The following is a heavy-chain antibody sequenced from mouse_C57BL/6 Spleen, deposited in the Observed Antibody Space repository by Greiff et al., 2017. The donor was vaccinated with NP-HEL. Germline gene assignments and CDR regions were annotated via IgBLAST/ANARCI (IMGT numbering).Heavy chain of an antibody. CDR2: ISTGGGST. CDR1: GFTFSDYY. D-gene: IGHD3-2*02. Sequence: EVQRVESGGGLVQPGGSLKLSCAASGFTFSDYYMYWVRQTPEKRLEWVAYISTGGGSTYYPDTVKGRFTISRDNAKNTLYLQMGRLKSEDTAMYYCVRLAYWGQGTLVTVSA. V-gene: IGHV5-12*01. J-gene: IGHJ3*01. CDR3: VRLAY.